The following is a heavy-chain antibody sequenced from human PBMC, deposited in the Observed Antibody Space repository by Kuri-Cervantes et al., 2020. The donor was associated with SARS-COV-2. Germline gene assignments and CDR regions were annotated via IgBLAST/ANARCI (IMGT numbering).Heavy chain of an antibody. D-gene: IGHD6-25*01. J-gene: IGHJ3*02. V-gene: IGHV5-51*01. CDR2: IYPGDSDT. CDR3: ARSAAPNAFDI. CDR1: GYSFTSYW. Sequence: GGSLRLSCKGSGYSFTSYWIGWVRQMPGKGLEWMGIIYPGDSDTRYSPSFQVQVTISADKSISTAYLQWSSLKASDTAMYYCARSAAPNAFDIWGQGTMVTVSS.